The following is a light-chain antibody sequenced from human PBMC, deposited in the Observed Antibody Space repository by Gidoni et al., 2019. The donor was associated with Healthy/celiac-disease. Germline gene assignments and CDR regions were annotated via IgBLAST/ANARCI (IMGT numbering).Light chain of an antibody. Sequence: IQMTQSPSSLSASVGDRVTITCRASQGIRNELGWYQQKPGKAPKRLIYAASSLQSGVPSRFSGSGSGTEFTLTISSLQPEDFATYYCLQHNSYPPWTFGQGTKVEIK. J-gene: IGKJ1*01. CDR3: LQHNSYPPWT. V-gene: IGKV1-17*01. CDR2: AAS. CDR1: QGIRNE.